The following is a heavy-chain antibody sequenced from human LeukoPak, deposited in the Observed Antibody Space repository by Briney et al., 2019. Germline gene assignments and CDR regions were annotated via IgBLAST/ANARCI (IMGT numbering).Heavy chain of an antibody. CDR3: AKDDGAGYYGSGYFDY. Sequence: GGSLRLSCAASGFTFSSYAMSWVRQAPGKGLEWVSAISGSGGSTYYADSVKGRFTISRDNSKNTLSLQMHSLRAEDTAVYYCAKDDGAGYYGSGYFDYWGQGTLVTVSS. V-gene: IGHV3-23*01. CDR2: ISGSGGST. D-gene: IGHD3-10*01. J-gene: IGHJ4*02. CDR1: GFTFSSYA.